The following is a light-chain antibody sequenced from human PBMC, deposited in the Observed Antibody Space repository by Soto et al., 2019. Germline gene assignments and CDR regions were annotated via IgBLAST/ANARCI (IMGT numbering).Light chain of an antibody. CDR1: QSISSR. Sequence: DIQMTQSPSTLSASVGDRVTISCRASQSISSRLSWYQQKPGKAPKLLIYKAASLESGVPTRYSGSRSGTEFTITISNLQHDDFATYYCQQYNSYSPYTFGKGTKLEIK. CDR3: QQYNSYSPYT. V-gene: IGKV1-5*03. J-gene: IGKJ2*01. CDR2: KAA.